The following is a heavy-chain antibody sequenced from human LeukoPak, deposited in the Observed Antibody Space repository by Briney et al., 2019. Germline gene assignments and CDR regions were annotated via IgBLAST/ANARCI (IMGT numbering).Heavy chain of an antibody. J-gene: IGHJ6*04. CDR3: ARSPKGADMDV. CDR2: INAGNGNT. CDR1: GYTFTSYA. D-gene: IGHD1-26*01. V-gene: IGHV1-3*01. Sequence: ASVKVSCKASGYTFTSYAMHWVRQAPGQRLEWMGWINAGNGNTKYSQKFQGRVTITRDTSASTAYMELSSLRSEDTGVYYCARSPKGADMDVWGKGTTVTVSS.